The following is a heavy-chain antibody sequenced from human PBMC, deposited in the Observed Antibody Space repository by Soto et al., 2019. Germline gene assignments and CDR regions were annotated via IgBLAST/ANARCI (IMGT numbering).Heavy chain of an antibody. D-gene: IGHD3-10*01. CDR1: GFTFSSYG. CDR2: ISYDGSNK. Sequence: QVQLVESGGGVVQPGRSLRLSCAASGFTFSSYGMHWVRQAPGKGLEWVAVISYDGSNKYYADSVKGRFTISRDNSKNTLYLQMNSLGAEDTAVYYCAKVMVRGVLEIASYYYGMDVWGQGTTVTVSS. V-gene: IGHV3-30*18. CDR3: AKVMVRGVLEIASYYYGMDV. J-gene: IGHJ6*02.